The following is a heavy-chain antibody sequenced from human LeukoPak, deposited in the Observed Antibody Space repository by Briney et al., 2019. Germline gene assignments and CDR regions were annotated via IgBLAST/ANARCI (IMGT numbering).Heavy chain of an antibody. CDR2: INPSGGST. CDR3: ARDRGYDILTGNRNDYYYMDV. D-gene: IGHD3-9*01. V-gene: IGHV1-46*01. CDR1: GYIFTSYH. J-gene: IGHJ6*03. Sequence: ASVKVSCKASGYIFTSYHIHWVRQAPGQGLEWMGIINPSGGSTNYAQKFQGRVTMTRDTSTSTVYMELSSLRSEDTAVYYCARDRGYDILTGNRNDYYYMDVWGKGTTVTISS.